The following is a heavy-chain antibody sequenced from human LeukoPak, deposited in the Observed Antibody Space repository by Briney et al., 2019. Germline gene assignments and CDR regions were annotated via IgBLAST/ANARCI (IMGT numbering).Heavy chain of an antibody. CDR1: GGTFSSYS. CDR2: IHPMVGIV. CDR3: AKTLTGSRRYAFDI. J-gene: IGHJ3*02. D-gene: IGHD1-26*01. Sequence: GSSVKVSCKASGGTFSSYSISWVRQAPGQGLEWMGRIHPMVGIVNYAQKFQGRVTITADKSTNTAYMELSSLRSEDTAMYYCAKTLTGSRRYAFDIWGQGTMVTVSS. V-gene: IGHV1-69*02.